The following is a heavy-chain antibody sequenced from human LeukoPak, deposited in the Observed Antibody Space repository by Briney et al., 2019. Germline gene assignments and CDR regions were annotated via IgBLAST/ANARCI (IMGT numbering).Heavy chain of an antibody. J-gene: IGHJ5*02. V-gene: IGHV4-30-4*01. CDR1: GGSVSSGDYY. CDR3: ARVPAANNWFDP. D-gene: IGHD2-2*01. CDR2: IYYSGST. Sequence: SQTLSLTCTVSGGSVSSGDYYWICIRQPPGKGLEWIGYIYYSGSTYYNPSLKSRVTISVDTSKNQFSLKLSSVTAADTAVYYCARVPAANNWFDPWGQGTLVTVSS.